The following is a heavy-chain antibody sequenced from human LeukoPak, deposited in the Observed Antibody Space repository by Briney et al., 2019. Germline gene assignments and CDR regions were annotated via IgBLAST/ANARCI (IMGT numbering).Heavy chain of an antibody. D-gene: IGHD3-22*01. CDR1: GGTFSSYA. Sequence: ASVKVSCKASGGTFSSYAISWVRQAPGQGLEWMGGVIPIFGTANYAQKFQGRVTITTDESTSTAYMELSSLRSEDTAVYYCARDGPHDSSGYYSYYFDYWGQGTLVTVSS. V-gene: IGHV1-69*05. CDR3: ARDGPHDSSGYYSYYFDY. J-gene: IGHJ4*02. CDR2: VIPIFGTA.